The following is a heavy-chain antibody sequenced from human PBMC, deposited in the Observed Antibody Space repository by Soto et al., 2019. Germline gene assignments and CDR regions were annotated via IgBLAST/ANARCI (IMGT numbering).Heavy chain of an antibody. Sequence: PGGSLRLSCEASGFTFRNYAMRWVRQAPGKGLEWVSSLSGSGGDTYYANSVKGRFTISRDNSKNTLYLQMNSLRAEDTAVYYCARDRHYDFWSGYYNLDYWGQGTLVTVSS. J-gene: IGHJ4*02. CDR1: GFTFRNYA. CDR3: ARDRHYDFWSGYYNLDY. V-gene: IGHV3-23*01. D-gene: IGHD3-3*01. CDR2: LSGSGGDT.